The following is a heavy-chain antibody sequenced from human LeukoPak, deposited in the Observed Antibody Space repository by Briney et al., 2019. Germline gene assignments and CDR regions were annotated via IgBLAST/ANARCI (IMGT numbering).Heavy chain of an antibody. CDR3: ARVARDIVVVVAATAWFDP. J-gene: IGHJ5*02. V-gene: IGHV1-69*13. CDR1: GGTFSSYA. Sequence: SVKVSCKASGGTFSSYAISWVRQAPGQGLEWMGGIIPIFGTANYAQKFQGRVTITADESTSTAYMKLSSLRSEDTAVYYCARVARDIVVVVAATAWFDPWGQGTLVTVSS. D-gene: IGHD2-15*01. CDR2: IIPIFGTA.